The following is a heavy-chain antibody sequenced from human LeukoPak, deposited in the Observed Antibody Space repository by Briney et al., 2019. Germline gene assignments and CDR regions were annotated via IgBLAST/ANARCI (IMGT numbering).Heavy chain of an antibody. CDR3: ATVGTTGTRWFDP. CDR2: IHPGDSDT. Sequence: RGESLKISCKGSGFSFSNYWIGWVRQMPGQGLEWMGIIHPGDSDTRYSPSLQGQVTISVDKSISTAYLQWSSLKTSDTAIYYCATVGTTGTRWFDPWGQGTLVTVSS. J-gene: IGHJ5*02. CDR1: GFSFSNYW. V-gene: IGHV5-51*01. D-gene: IGHD1-1*01.